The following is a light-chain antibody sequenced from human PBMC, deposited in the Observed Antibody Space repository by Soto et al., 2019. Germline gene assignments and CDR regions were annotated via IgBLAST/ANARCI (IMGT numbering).Light chain of an antibody. CDR2: EVS. CDR3: CLYAGSSTYV. Sequence: QSALTQPASVSGSPGQSITISCTGTSSDFGSYNLVSWYQQHPGKAPKLMIYEVSKRPSGVSNRFSGSKSGNTASLTISGLQAEDEADYYCCLYAGSSTYVFGTGTKVTV. J-gene: IGLJ1*01. V-gene: IGLV2-23*02. CDR1: SSDFGSYNL.